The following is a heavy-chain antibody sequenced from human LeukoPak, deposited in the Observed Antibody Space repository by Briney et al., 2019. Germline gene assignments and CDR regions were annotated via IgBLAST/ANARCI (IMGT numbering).Heavy chain of an antibody. D-gene: IGHD2-15*01. CDR3: ARGRGYCSGGSCTGIDY. CDR2: IYYSGST. J-gene: IGHJ4*02. Sequence: SETLSLTCTVSGGSISSYYWSWIRQPPGKGLEWIGYIYYSGSTNYNPSLKSRVTISVDTSKNQFSLKLSSVTAADTAVYYCARGRGYCSGGSCTGIDYWGQGTLVTVSS. V-gene: IGHV4-59*12. CDR1: GGSISSYY.